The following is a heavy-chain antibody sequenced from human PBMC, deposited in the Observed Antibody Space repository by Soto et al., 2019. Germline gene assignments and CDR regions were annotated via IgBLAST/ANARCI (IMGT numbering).Heavy chain of an antibody. V-gene: IGHV4-59*01. Sequence: SETLSLTCTVSGGSISSYYWSWIRQPPGKGLEWIGYIYYSGSTNYNPSLKSRVTISVDTSKNQFSLKLSSVTAADTAVYYCARAVEMATISFDPWGQGTLVTVSS. CDR1: GGSISSYY. CDR2: IYYSGST. D-gene: IGHD5-12*01. CDR3: ARAVEMATISFDP. J-gene: IGHJ5*02.